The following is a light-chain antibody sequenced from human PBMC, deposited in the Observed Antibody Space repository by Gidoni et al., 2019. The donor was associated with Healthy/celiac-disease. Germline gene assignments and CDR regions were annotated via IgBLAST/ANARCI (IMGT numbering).Light chain of an antibody. CDR2: DAS. V-gene: IGKV1-33*01. Sequence: DIPMTQSPSSLSASVGDRVTITCQASQDISNYLNWYQQKPGKAPKLLILDASNLETGVPSRFSGSGSGTDFTFTISSLQPEDIATYYCQQYDNLLRTFGQGTKVEIK. CDR3: QQYDNLLRT. CDR1: QDISNY. J-gene: IGKJ1*01.